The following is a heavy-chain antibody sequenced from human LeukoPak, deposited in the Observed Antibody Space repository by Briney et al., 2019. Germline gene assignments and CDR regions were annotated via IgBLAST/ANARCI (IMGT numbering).Heavy chain of an antibody. V-gene: IGHV4-59*01. CDR2: IYYSGDT. CDR1: GGSISSDY. D-gene: IGHD5-18*01. Sequence: SETLSLTCTVSGGSISSDYWSWVRQPPGKGLEWIWYIYYSGDTNYNPSLKSRVTISRDNAKNQFSLQMNSLTAEDTAVYYCARSGSSDGVVDYWGQGTLVTVSS. CDR3: ARSGSSDGVVDY. J-gene: IGHJ4*02.